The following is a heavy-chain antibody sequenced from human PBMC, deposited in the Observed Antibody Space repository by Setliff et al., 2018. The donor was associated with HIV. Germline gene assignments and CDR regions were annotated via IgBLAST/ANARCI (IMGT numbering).Heavy chain of an antibody. Sequence: SGPTLVNPTETLTLTCTVTGFSLSNARVGVSWIRQPPGKALEWLAYIFSDDEKSYSTYLKRRLTISKDTSKSQVVLTMTNMDPVDTATYYCARIREPYDFWSGSLVYFDYWGQGTLVTVSS. J-gene: IGHJ4*02. V-gene: IGHV2-26*01. CDR1: GFSLSNARVG. CDR2: IFSDDEK. D-gene: IGHD3-3*01. CDR3: ARIREPYDFWSGSLVYFDY.